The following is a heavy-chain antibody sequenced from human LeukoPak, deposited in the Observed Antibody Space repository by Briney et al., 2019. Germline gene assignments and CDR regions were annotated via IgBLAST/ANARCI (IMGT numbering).Heavy chain of an antibody. CDR2: IRYDGSNK. D-gene: IGHD3-22*01. CDR3: AKASRDSSGYYPFDY. Sequence: GGSLRLSCAASGFTFSSYGMHWVRQAPGKGLEWVAFIRYDGSNKYYADSVKGRFTISRDNSKNTLYLQMNSLRAEDTAVYYCAKASRDSSGYYPFDYWGQGTLVTVSS. CDR1: GFTFSSYG. V-gene: IGHV3-30*02. J-gene: IGHJ4*02.